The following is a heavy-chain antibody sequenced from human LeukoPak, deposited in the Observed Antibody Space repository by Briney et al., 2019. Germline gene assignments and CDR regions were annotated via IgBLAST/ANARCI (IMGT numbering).Heavy chain of an antibody. V-gene: IGHV4-59*08. CDR1: GGSISSYY. CDR3: ARLIAGEEACDI. Sequence: SETLPLTCIVSGGSISSYYWSWIRQPPGKGLEWIGYIYYSGSTYYNPSLKSRVTISVDTSKNQFSLKLNSVTAADTAVYYCARLIAGEEACDIWGKGTMVTVSS. D-gene: IGHD7-27*01. J-gene: IGHJ3*02. CDR2: IYYSGST.